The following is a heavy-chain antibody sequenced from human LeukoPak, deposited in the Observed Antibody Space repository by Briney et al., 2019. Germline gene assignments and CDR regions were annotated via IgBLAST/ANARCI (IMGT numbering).Heavy chain of an antibody. CDR2: IYYSGST. D-gene: IGHD3-22*01. V-gene: IGHV4-39*01. J-gene: IGHJ5*02. Sequence: SETLSLTCTVSGDSISSSSYYWGWIRQPPGKGLEWIGSIYYSGSTYYNPSLKSRVTISVDTSKNQFSLKLSSVTAADTAVYYCAGSSGYCPNWFDPWGQGTLVTVSS. CDR3: AGSSGYCPNWFDP. CDR1: GDSISSSSYY.